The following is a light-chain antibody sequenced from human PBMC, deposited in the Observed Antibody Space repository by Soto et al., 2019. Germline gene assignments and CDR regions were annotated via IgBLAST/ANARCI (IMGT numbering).Light chain of an antibody. CDR3: SSFARSSTP. V-gene: IGLV2-23*02. CDR2: EVS. CDR1: SSDVGSNNL. J-gene: IGLJ1*01. Sequence: QSALTQPVSVSGSPGQSITISCTGTSSDVGSNNLVSWYQQHPGKAPKLMIYEVSRRPSGVSNRFSGSKSGNTASLTISGLQAEDEADYYCSSFARSSTPFGSGTKVTVL.